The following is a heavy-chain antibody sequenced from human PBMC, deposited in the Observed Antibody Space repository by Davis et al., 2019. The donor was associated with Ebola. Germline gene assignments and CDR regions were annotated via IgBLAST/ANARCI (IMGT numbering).Heavy chain of an antibody. J-gene: IGHJ6*04. Sequence: PSETLSLTCTVSGGSFSSSSNYWNWIRQPPGKGLEWIGGIYSGGSAYYNPSLESRVTLSVDTSRNQFSLKLSSVTPEDTALYYCARGWLRAGMDVWGEGTTVTVSS. CDR3: ARGWLRAGMDV. V-gene: IGHV4-39*01. D-gene: IGHD5-18*01. CDR2: IYSGGSA. CDR1: GGSFSSSSNY.